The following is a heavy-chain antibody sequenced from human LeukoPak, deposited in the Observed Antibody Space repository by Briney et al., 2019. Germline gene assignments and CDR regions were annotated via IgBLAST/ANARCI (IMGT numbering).Heavy chain of an antibody. CDR3: ARAHGTTPSYYYYYYYMDV. Sequence: GASVKVSCKASGYTFTSYYMHWVRQAPGQGLEWMGIINPSGGSTSYAQKFQGRVTMTRDTSTSTVYMELSSLRSEDTAVYYCARAHGTTPSYYYYYYYMDVWGKGTTVTVS. D-gene: IGHD1-1*01. CDR1: GYTFTSYY. V-gene: IGHV1-46*01. CDR2: INPSGGST. J-gene: IGHJ6*03.